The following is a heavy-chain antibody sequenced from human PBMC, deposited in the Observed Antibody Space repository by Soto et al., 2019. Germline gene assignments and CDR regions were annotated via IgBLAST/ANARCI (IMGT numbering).Heavy chain of an antibody. CDR1: GFTVSSNY. CDR3: ARSYNWNYERWFDP. J-gene: IGHJ5*02. V-gene: IGHV3-53*01. Sequence: GGSLRLSCAASGFTVSSNYMSWVRQAPGKGLEWVSTISGSGGSTYYADSVKGRFTISRDNSKNTLCLQMNSLRAEDTAVYYCARSYNWNYERWFDPWGQGTLVTVSS. D-gene: IGHD1-7*01. CDR2: ISGSGGST.